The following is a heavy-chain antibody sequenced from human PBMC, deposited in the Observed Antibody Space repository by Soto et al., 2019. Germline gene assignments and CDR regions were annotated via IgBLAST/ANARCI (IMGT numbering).Heavy chain of an antibody. CDR2: ILPIFGTT. J-gene: IGHJ6*02. CDR1: GLIFSSYA. CDR3: VRGAKYDISTGKGYYVPGMDV. D-gene: IGHD3-9*01. V-gene: IGHV1-69*06. Sequence: QVQLVQSGAEVKKPGSSVKVSCKASGLIFSSYAISWVRQAPGQGLEWVGGILPIFGTTNYAQRFKGRFTITADTCTSTTCLDLSSLRSEDTAVYFCVRGAKYDISTGKGYYVPGMDVWGQGTTVTVSS.